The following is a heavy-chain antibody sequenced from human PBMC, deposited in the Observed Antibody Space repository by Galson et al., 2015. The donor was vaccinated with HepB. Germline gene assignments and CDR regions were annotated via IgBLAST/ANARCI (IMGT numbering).Heavy chain of an antibody. Sequence: SLRLSCAASGFTVSTNYMTWVRQAPGKGLEWVSVIYSGGSTYYADSVRGRFTISRHNTKNTLYLQMNSLRIEDTTVYYCARPSYYGAGMDVWGQGTTVTVSS. D-gene: IGHD3-10*01. CDR1: GFTVSTNY. J-gene: IGHJ6*02. V-gene: IGHV3-53*04. CDR3: ARPSYYGAGMDV. CDR2: IYSGGST.